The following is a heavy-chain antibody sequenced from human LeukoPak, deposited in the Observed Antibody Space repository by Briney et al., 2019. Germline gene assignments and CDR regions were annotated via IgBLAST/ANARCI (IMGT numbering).Heavy chain of an antibody. J-gene: IGHJ1*01. CDR2: IYPGDSDT. CDR3: ARRKYSSGWYAFQH. Sequence: GESLKISCRGSGYSFNTYWIGWVRQMPGKGLEWMGIIYPGDSDTRYSPSFQGQVTFSADKSISTAYLQWSSLKASDTAMYYCARRKYSSGWYAFQHWGQGTLVTVSS. CDR1: GYSFNTYW. V-gene: IGHV5-51*01. D-gene: IGHD6-19*01.